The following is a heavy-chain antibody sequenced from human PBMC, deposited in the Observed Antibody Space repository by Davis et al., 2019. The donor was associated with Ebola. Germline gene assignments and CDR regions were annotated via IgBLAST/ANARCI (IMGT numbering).Heavy chain of an antibody. D-gene: IGHD4-17*01. Sequence: AASVKVSCKASGYTFTSYYMHWVRQAPGQGLEWMGIINPSGGSTSYAQKFQGRVTMTTDTSTSTAYMELRSLRSDDTAVYYCARATTVTSNYWYFDLWGRGTLVTVSS. V-gene: IGHV1-46*01. CDR1: GYTFTSYY. CDR2: INPSGGST. J-gene: IGHJ2*01. CDR3: ARATTVTSNYWYFDL.